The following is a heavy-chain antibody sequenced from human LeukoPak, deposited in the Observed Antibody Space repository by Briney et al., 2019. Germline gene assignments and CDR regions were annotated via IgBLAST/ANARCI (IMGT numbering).Heavy chain of an antibody. CDR1: GDSISSDSYY. CDR2: IYTSGST. CDR3: ARSRYCTTTTCYVGYIDV. Sequence: SQTLSLTCTVSGDSISSDSYYWTWIRQPAGKGLEWIGRIYTSGSTSYNPSLKSRATISLDTSRNQFSLRLSSVTAADTAVYYCARSRYCTTTTCYVGYIDVGGKGTTVTVSS. V-gene: IGHV4-61*02. D-gene: IGHD2-2*01. J-gene: IGHJ6*03.